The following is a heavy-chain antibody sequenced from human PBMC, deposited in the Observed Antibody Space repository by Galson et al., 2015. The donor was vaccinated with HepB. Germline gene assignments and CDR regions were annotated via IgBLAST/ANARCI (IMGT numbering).Heavy chain of an antibody. V-gene: IGHV5-10-1*01. Sequence: QSGAEVKKPGESLRISCKGSGYSFTSYWISWVRQMPGKGLEWMGRIDPSDSYTNYSPSFQGHVTISADKSISTAYLQWSSLKASDTAMYYCAIARPRYCSGGSCGRPFDIWGQGTMVTVSS. CDR1: GYSFTSYW. CDR3: AIARPRYCSGGSCGRPFDI. D-gene: IGHD2-15*01. J-gene: IGHJ3*02. CDR2: IDPSDSYT.